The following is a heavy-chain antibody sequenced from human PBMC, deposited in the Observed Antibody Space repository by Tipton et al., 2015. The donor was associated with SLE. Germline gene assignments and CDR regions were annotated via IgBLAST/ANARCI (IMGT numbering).Heavy chain of an antibody. CDR1: GYSITSGYY. Sequence: TLSLTCVVSGYSITSGYYWAWIRQPPGKGPEWVAVIYHNGNTYYNPSLRSRVTISVDTSKNQFSVKLTSVTAADTAVYYCAGGPVLQGAGFDFWGQGTMVTVSS. CDR3: AGGPVLQGAGFDF. D-gene: IGHD1-26*01. V-gene: IGHV4-38-2*01. CDR2: IYHNGNT. J-gene: IGHJ3*01.